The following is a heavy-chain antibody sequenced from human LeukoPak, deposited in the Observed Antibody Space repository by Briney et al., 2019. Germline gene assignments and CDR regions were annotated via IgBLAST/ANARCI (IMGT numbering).Heavy chain of an antibody. Sequence: SETLSLTCAVSGGSISSSNWWSWVRQPPGKGLEWIGEIYHSGSTNYNPSLKSRVTISVDKSKNHFSLRLSSVTAADTAVYYCARGRTRRVLRFLEWFTYYFDYWGQGTLVTVSS. CDR2: IYHSGST. D-gene: IGHD3-3*01. J-gene: IGHJ4*02. V-gene: IGHV4-4*02. CDR3: ARGRTRRVLRFLEWFTYYFDY. CDR1: GGSISSSNW.